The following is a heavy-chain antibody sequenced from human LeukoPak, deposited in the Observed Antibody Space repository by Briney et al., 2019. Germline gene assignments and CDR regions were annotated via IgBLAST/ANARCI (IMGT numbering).Heavy chain of an antibody. CDR2: IYYDGSDK. CDR1: GFTFSSYW. V-gene: IGHV3-33*08. Sequence: GGSLRLSCAASGFTFSSYWMSWVRQAPGKGLEWVAIIYYDGSDKYYADSVKGRFTISRDNSKNTLYLQMNSLRAEDTAVYYCASGRKYSSAWYFDYWGQGTLVTVSS. D-gene: IGHD6-19*01. J-gene: IGHJ4*02. CDR3: ASGRKYSSAWYFDY.